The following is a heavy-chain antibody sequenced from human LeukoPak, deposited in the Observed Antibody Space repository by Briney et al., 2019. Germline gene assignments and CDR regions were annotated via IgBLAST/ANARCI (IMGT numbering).Heavy chain of an antibody. J-gene: IGHJ4*02. CDR1: GYTFTAYS. CDR3: ARTKYCSGGRCYSGFSY. D-gene: IGHD2-15*01. Sequence: GASVKVSCGASGYTFTAYSMYWVRQAPGQGLEWMGIINPSNGFTTYAQKFQGRIAMTRDKSTSTVYMELSSLRSEDTAVYFCARTKYCSGGRCYSGFSYWGQGTLVTVSS. V-gene: IGHV1-46*01. CDR2: INPSNGFT.